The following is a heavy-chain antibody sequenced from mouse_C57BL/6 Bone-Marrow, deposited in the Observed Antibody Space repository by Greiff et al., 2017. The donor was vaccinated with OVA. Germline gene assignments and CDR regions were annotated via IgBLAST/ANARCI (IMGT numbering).Heavy chain of an antibody. D-gene: IGHD2-4*01. CDR3: AKGYDYDEAWFAY. V-gene: IGHV5-17*01. Sequence: EVQLVESGGGLVKPGGSLKLSCAASGFTFSDYGMHWVRQAPEKGLEWVAYISSGSSTIYYADTVKGRFTISRDNAKNTLFLQMTSLRSEDTAMYYCAKGYDYDEAWFAYWGQGTLVTVSA. CDR1: GFTFSDYG. J-gene: IGHJ3*01. CDR2: ISSGSSTI.